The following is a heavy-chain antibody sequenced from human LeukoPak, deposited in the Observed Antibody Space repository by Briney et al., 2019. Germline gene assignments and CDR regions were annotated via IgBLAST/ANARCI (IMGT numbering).Heavy chain of an antibody. J-gene: IGHJ4*02. D-gene: IGHD1-7*01. CDR2: INPNSGGT. Sequence: ASVKVSCKASGYTFTGYYMHWVRQAPGQGLEWMGRINPNSGGTNYAQKFQGRVTMTRDTSISTAYMELSRLRSDDTAVYYCAYGGGFNNWNCKPGFDYWGQGTLVTVSS. CDR3: AYGGGFNNWNCKPGFDY. CDR1: GYTFTGYY. V-gene: IGHV1-2*06.